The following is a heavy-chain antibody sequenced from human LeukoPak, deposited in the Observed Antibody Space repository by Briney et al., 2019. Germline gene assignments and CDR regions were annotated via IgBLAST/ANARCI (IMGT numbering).Heavy chain of an antibody. CDR3: ARSKCGSTSCYGGNWFDP. Sequence: SETLSLTCAVSGYSISTGYYWGWIRQPPGKGLEWIGTIYHSGSTYYNPSLKSRVTISADTSKNQFSLKLSSVTAADTALYYCARSKCGSTSCYGGNWFDPWGQGTLVTVSS. V-gene: IGHV4-38-2*01. J-gene: IGHJ5*02. CDR2: IYHSGST. D-gene: IGHD2-2*01. CDR1: GYSISTGYY.